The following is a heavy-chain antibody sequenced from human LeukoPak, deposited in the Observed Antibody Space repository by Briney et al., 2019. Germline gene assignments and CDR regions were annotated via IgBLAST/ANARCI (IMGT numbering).Heavy chain of an antibody. CDR2: MNPNSGNT. CDR3: ARVGPWVNPDYYYYYMDV. D-gene: IGHD1-14*01. V-gene: IGHV1-8*03. J-gene: IGHJ6*03. CDR1: GYTFTSYD. Sequence: ASVKVSCKASGYTFTSYDINWVRQATGQGLEWMGWMNPNSGNTGYAQKSQGRVTITRNTSISTAYMELSSLRSEDTAVYYCARVGPWVNPDYYYYYMDVWGKGTTVTVSS.